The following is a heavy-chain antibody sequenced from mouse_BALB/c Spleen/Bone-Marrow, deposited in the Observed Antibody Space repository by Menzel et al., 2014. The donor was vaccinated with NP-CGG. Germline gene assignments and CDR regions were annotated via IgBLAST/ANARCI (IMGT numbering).Heavy chain of an antibody. J-gene: IGHJ3*01. CDR3: ATDGYYVRFAY. Sequence: VKLMESGPGLVQPSQSLSITCTVSGFSLTSYGVHWVRQSPGKGLEWLGVIWSGGSTDYNAAFISRLSISKDNSKSQVFFKLNSLQANDTAIYYCATDGYYVRFAYWGQGTLVTVSA. CDR2: IWSGGST. V-gene: IGHV2-2*02. D-gene: IGHD2-3*01. CDR1: GFSLTSYG.